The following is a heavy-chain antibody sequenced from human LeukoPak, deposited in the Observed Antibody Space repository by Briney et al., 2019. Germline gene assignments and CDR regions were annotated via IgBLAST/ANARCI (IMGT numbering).Heavy chain of an antibody. J-gene: IGHJ5*02. Sequence: GGSLRLSCAASGFTFSSYWMSWVRQAPGKGLEWVANIKQDGSEKYYVDSLKGRFAISRDNAKNSLYLQMNSLRAEDTAVYYCARGYISPRMNWFDPWGQGTLVTVSS. CDR1: GFTFSSYW. V-gene: IGHV3-7*05. CDR2: IKQDGSEK. D-gene: IGHD3-16*02. CDR3: ARGYISPRMNWFDP.